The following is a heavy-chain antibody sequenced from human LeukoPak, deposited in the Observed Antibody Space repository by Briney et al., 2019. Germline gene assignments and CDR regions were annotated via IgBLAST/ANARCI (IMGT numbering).Heavy chain of an antibody. D-gene: IGHD1-26*01. CDR1: GFTFSSYG. Sequence: GGSLRLSCAAFGFTFSSYGMHWVRQAPGKGLEWVAFIRYDGSNKYYADSVKGRFTISRDNSKNTLYLQMNSLRAEDTAVYYCARRYSGSYYFDYWGQGTLVTVSS. CDR3: ARRYSGSYYFDY. CDR2: IRYDGSNK. V-gene: IGHV3-30*02. J-gene: IGHJ4*02.